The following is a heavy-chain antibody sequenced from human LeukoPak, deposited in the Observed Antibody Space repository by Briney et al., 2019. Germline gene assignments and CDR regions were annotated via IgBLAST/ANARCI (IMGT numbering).Heavy chain of an antibody. D-gene: IGHD3-22*01. V-gene: IGHV3-23*01. Sequence: GGSLRLSCEASGFTFSTYGMSWVRQAPGKGLEWVSAISGSGGSTYYADSVKGRFTISRDNSKNTLYLQMNSLRAEDTAVYYCAKINYDSSGYDDYWGQGTLVTVSS. CDR1: GFTFSTYG. CDR3: AKINYDSSGYDDY. CDR2: ISGSGGST. J-gene: IGHJ4*02.